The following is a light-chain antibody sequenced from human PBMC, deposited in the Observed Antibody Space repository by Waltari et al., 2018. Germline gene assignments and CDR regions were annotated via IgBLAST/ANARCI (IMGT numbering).Light chain of an antibody. Sequence: DIQMTQSPSSLSASVGDRVTITCRASQSITRYLNWYQQKPGKAPKLLIYTTSTLQSDITSRFSGSGSGTDFTLTISSLQPEDFATYYCQQSFNTPRTFGQGTKLEIK. V-gene: IGKV1-39*01. CDR3: QQSFNTPRT. J-gene: IGKJ2*01. CDR1: QSITRY. CDR2: TTS.